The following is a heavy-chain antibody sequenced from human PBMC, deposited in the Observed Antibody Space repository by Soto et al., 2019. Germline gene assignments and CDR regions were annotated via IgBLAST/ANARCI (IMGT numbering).Heavy chain of an antibody. CDR1: GYTFTSYY. D-gene: IGHD1-26*01. J-gene: IGHJ6*02. V-gene: IGHV1-46*01. CDR2: INPSGGST. CDR3: ARDTRFNGSYLYYYGMDV. Sequence: ASVKVSCKASGYTFTSYYMHWVRQAPGQGLEWMGIINPSGGSTSYAQKFQGRVTMTRDTSTSTVYMELSSLRSEDTAVYYCARDTRFNGSYLYYYGMDVWGQGTTVTVSS.